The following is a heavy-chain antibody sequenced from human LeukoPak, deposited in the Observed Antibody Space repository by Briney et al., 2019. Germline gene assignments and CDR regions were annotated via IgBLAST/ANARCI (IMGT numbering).Heavy chain of an antibody. D-gene: IGHD6-6*01. CDR2: INPNSGGT. J-gene: IGHJ5*02. Sequence: ASVKVSCKASRYTFTGYYMHWVRQAPGQGLEWMGWINPNSGGTNYAQKFQGRVTMTRDTSISTAYMELSRLRSDDTAVYYCARDPSIAAQNWFDPWGQGTLVTVSS. CDR1: RYTFTGYY. CDR3: ARDPSIAAQNWFDP. V-gene: IGHV1-2*02.